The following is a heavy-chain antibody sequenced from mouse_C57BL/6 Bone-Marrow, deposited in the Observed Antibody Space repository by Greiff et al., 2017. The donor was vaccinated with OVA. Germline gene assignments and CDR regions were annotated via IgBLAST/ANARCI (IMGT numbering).Heavy chain of an antibody. Sequence: VKLMESGAELVKPGASVKMSCKASGYTFTSYWITWVKQRPGQGLEWIGDIYPGSGSTNYNEKFKSKATLTVDTSSSTAYMQLSSLTSEDSAVYYCATRYLSYAMDYWGQGTSVTVSS. CDR1: GYTFTSYW. J-gene: IGHJ4*01. CDR3: ATRYLSYAMDY. CDR2: IYPGSGST. V-gene: IGHV1-55*01. D-gene: IGHD1-1*01.